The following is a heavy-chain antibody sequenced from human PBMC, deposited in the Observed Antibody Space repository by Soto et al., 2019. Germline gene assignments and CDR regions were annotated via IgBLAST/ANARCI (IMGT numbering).Heavy chain of an antibody. CDR3: ARYFDWPSAFDI. CDR2: IHYSGST. J-gene: IGHJ3*02. D-gene: IGHD3-9*01. Sequence: SETLSLTCSVSGSSISIGTDYWGWIRQPPGKGLEWIGNIHYSGSTYYNPSLKSRVNISVDTSKNQFSLKLGSVTAADTAVYYCARYFDWPSAFDIWGQGTMVTVSS. V-gene: IGHV4-39*07. CDR1: GSSISIGTDY.